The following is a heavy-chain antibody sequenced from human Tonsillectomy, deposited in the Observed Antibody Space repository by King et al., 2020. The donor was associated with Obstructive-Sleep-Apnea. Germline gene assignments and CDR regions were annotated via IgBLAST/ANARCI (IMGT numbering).Heavy chain of an antibody. Sequence: QVQLQESGPGLVKPLGTLSLTCAVSGGSISSSHWWSWVRQPPGKGLEWIGETYPSGNTNYNPSLKSRVTISVDKSKNPFSLKLTSVTAADTAVYYCARDTGDGTPYWYFDLWGRGTLVTVSS. CDR2: TYPSGNT. V-gene: IGHV4-4*02. D-gene: IGHD7-27*01. CDR1: GGSISSSHW. CDR3: ARDTGDGTPYWYFDL. J-gene: IGHJ2*01.